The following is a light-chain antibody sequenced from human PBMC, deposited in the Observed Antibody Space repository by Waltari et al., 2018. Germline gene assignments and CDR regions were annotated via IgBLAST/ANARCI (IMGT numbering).Light chain of an antibody. Sequence: SSELTQDPDVSVALGQTVRITCQGDSLRSYYASWYQQKPGQAPVLVIYGKNNRPSGIPDRFSGSSSGNTASLTITGAQAEDEADYYCNSRDSSGNHLAVFGGGTKLTVL. V-gene: IGLV3-19*01. CDR2: GKN. CDR3: NSRDSSGNHLAV. CDR1: SLRSYY. J-gene: IGLJ2*01.